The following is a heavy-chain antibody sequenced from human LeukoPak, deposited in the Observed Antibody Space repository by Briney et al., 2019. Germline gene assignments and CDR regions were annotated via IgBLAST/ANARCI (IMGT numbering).Heavy chain of an antibody. CDR2: IRQDASEK. V-gene: IGHV3-7*03. J-gene: IGHJ6*04. CDR1: GFTFSNYY. Sequence: PGGSLRLSCVASGFTFSNYYMSWVRQGPGKGLEWVANIRQDASEKCYVDSVKGRFTISRDNAKNSMYLQMNSLRAEDTAVYYCARATGRDGMDVWGKGTTVTVSS. D-gene: IGHD1-14*01. CDR3: ARATGRDGMDV.